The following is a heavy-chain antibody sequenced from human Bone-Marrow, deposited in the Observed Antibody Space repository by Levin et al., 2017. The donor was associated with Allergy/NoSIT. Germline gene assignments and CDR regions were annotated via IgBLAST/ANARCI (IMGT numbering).Heavy chain of an antibody. V-gene: IGHV3-53*01. Sequence: GESLKISCAASGFTVSVNYMNWVRQAPGKGLEWVSIIYSGGSTYYADSVKGRFTISRDNSKNTVYLQMNSLRAEDTAVYYWAKSSGYSGYEHYGMDVWGQGTTVIVSS. CDR3: AKSSGYSGYEHYGMDV. J-gene: IGHJ6*02. CDR2: IYSGGST. CDR1: GFTVSVNY. D-gene: IGHD5-12*01.